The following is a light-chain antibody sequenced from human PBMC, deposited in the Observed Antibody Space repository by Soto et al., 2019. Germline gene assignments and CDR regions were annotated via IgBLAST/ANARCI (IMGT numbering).Light chain of an antibody. CDR1: QSIDKY. J-gene: IGKJ1*01. CDR3: QQSYSTLWT. Sequence: DIQMTQSPSSLSASVRDRVTITCRASQSIDKYVNWLQQKPGKAPKLLIYAASSLQSGVPSRFSGSGSGTDFTLTISSLQPEVFATYYCQQSYSTLWTFGQGTKVEIK. CDR2: AAS. V-gene: IGKV1-39*01.